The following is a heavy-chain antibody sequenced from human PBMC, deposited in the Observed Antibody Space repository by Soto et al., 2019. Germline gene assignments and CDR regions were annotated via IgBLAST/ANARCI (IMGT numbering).Heavy chain of an antibody. J-gene: IGHJ6*02. V-gene: IGHV5-51*01. Sequence: PGESLKISCKGSGYSFTSYWINWVRQMPGKGLEWMGIIYPGDSDTRYSPAFQGQVTMSADKSNNTAYLQWRSLKASDTAVYYFARHHGSPGSYFGMDVWGQGTTVTVSS. D-gene: IGHD6-13*01. CDR3: ARHHGSPGSYFGMDV. CDR1: GYSFTSYW. CDR2: IYPGDSDT.